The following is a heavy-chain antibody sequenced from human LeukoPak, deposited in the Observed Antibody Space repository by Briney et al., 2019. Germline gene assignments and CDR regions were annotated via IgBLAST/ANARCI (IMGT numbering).Heavy chain of an antibody. CDR3: ATDTYYYGSGSPDALDY. CDR1: GFTFSSYG. V-gene: IGHV3-30*02. CDR2: IRYDGGNK. Sequence: GGSLRLSCAASGFTFSSYGMHWVRQAPGKGLELVAFIRYDGGNKYYADSVKGRFTISRDNSKNTLYLQINSLRAEDTAVYYCATDTYYYGSGSPDALDYWGQGTLVTVSS. J-gene: IGHJ4*02. D-gene: IGHD3-10*01.